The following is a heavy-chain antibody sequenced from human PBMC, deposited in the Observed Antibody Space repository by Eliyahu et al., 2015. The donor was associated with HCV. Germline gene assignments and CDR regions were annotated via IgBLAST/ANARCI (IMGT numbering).Heavy chain of an antibody. J-gene: IGHJ5*02. CDR2: IYWDDDK. Sequence: QITLKESGPTLVKPTQTLTLTCTFSGFSLSTSGVGVGWIRQPPGKALEWLALIYWDDDKRYSPSLKSRLTITKDTSKNQVVLTMTNMDPVDTATYYCAHSRGVVGIAAASWFDPWGQGTLVTVSS. D-gene: IGHD6-13*01. V-gene: IGHV2-5*02. CDR3: AHSRGVVGIAAASWFDP. CDR1: GFSLSTSGVG.